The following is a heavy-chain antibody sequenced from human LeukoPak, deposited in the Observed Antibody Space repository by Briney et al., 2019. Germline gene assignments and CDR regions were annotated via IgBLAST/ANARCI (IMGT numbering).Heavy chain of an antibody. CDR1: GGSISNYY. CDR3: ARGSVALGAVDP. Sequence: SETLSLTCTVSGGSISNYYWFWIRQPPGKGLEWIGYFYYTGNTNYNPSLKSRVTISVDTSKNQFSLRLGSVTAADTAVYYCARGSVALGAVDPWGQGTLVTVFS. CDR2: FYYTGNT. J-gene: IGHJ5*02. D-gene: IGHD3-10*01. V-gene: IGHV4-59*01.